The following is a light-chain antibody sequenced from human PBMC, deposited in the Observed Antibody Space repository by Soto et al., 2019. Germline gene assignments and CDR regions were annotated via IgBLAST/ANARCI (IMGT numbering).Light chain of an antibody. Sequence: DIQMTQSPFTLSASVGDRVSITCRASQSISSWLAWYQQKPGKAPKLLIYKASTLESGVPSNFSGSGSGTEFTLTISSLQPEDFATYYCQQYNSYPWTFGQGTKV. CDR3: QQYNSYPWT. CDR2: KAS. J-gene: IGKJ1*01. CDR1: QSISSW. V-gene: IGKV1-5*03.